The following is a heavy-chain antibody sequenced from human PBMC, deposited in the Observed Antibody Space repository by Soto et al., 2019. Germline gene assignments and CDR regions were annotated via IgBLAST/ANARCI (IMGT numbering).Heavy chain of an antibody. CDR1: GFTFSSYA. Sequence: EVQLLESGGGLVQPGGSLRLSCAASGFTFSSYAMSWVRQAPGKGLEWVSAISGSGGRTYYADSVKGRFTISRDKSRNTLDLHMNSLRAEDTAVYYCAKVHRQWLVVWMVLIVLNFDYWGQGTLVTVSS. CDR3: AKVHRQWLVVWMVLIVLNFDY. V-gene: IGHV3-23*01. J-gene: IGHJ4*02. D-gene: IGHD6-19*01. CDR2: ISGSGGRT.